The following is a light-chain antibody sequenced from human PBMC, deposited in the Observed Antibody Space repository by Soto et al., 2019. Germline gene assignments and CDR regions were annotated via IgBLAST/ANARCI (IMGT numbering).Light chain of an antibody. Sequence: EIVLTQSPGTLSLSPGERATLSCRASQSVRSRYLAWYQQKPGQAPRLLIYGAFSRATGIPDRFSGSGSGTDFTLIITRLEPEDFAVYYCQQYGGSPPVTFGQGTKLEIK. V-gene: IGKV3-20*01. CDR1: QSVRSRY. CDR2: GAF. J-gene: IGKJ2*01. CDR3: QQYGGSPPVT.